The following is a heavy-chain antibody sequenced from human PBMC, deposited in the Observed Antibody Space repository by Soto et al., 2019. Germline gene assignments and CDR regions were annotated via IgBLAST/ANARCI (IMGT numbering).Heavy chain of an antibody. CDR1: GGSISSSSYY. D-gene: IGHD2-15*01. CDR2: IYYSGST. J-gene: IGHJ5*02. V-gene: IGHV4-39*01. CDR3: ARQKDCSGGSCYVGGWFDP. Sequence: QLQLQESGPGLVKPSETLSLTCTVSGGSISSSSYYWGWIRQPPGKGLEWIGSIYYSGSTYYNPSLKSRVTISVDTSKNQFSLKLSSATAADTAVYYCARQKDCSGGSCYVGGWFDPWGQGTLVTVSS.